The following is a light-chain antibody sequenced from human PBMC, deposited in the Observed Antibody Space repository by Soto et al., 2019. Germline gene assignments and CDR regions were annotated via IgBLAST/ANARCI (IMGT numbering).Light chain of an antibody. CDR1: ESVSSNY. V-gene: IGKV3-20*01. CDR2: DAS. J-gene: IGKJ5*01. Sequence: ETVLTQSPGTLSLPPGERATLSCWASESVSSNYIAWYQHKPGQAPRLLIYDASSRATGIPDRFSGSGSGADFTLTISRLEPGDSAVYYCQQYGGSPMTFGQGTRLEIK. CDR3: QQYGGSPMT.